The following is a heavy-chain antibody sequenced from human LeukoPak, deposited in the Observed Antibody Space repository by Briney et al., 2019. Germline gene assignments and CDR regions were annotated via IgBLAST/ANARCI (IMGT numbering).Heavy chain of an antibody. CDR1: GYTLTELS. CDR3: ATDHYYDSSGLLIPFDY. Sequence: GASVKVSCKVSGYTLTELSMHWVRQAPGKGLEWMGGFDPEDGETIYAQKFQGRVTMTEDTSTDTAYMELSSLRSEDTAVYYCATDHYYDSSGLLIPFDYWGQGTLVTVSS. D-gene: IGHD3-22*01. J-gene: IGHJ4*02. CDR2: FDPEDGET. V-gene: IGHV1-24*01.